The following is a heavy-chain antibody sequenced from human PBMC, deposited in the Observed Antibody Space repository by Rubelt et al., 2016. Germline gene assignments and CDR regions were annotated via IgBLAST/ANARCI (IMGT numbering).Heavy chain of an antibody. CDR1: SGYG. CDR2: IWYDGSNK. CDR3: AREKGQWLVHYWFDP. J-gene: IGHJ5*02. V-gene: IGHV3-33*01. D-gene: IGHD6-19*01. Sequence: SGYGMHWVRQAPGKGLEWVAVIWYDGSNKYYADSVKGRFTISRDNSKNTLYLQMNSLRAEDTAVYYCAREKGQWLVHYWFDPWGQGTLVTVSS.